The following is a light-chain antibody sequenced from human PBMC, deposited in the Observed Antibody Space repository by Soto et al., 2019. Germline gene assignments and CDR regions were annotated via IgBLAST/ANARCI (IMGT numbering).Light chain of an antibody. CDR2: DVS. CDR1: SSDVGGYNY. V-gene: IGLV2-11*01. Sequence: QSALTQPRSVSGSPGQSVTICCTGTSSDVGGYNYVSWYQQHPGKAPKLMIYDVSKRPSGVPDRFSGSKSGNTASLDISGLQAEDEADYYCCSYAGSYTFVVFGRGTKLTVL. J-gene: IGLJ2*01. CDR3: CSYAGSYTFVV.